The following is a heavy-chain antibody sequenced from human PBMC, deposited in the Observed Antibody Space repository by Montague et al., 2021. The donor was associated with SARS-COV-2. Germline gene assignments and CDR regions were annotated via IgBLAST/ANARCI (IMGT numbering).Heavy chain of an antibody. J-gene: IGHJ4*02. V-gene: IGHV4-39*01. CDR1: GDSIRNSDYS. D-gene: IGHD2-15*01. CDR2: IYNGGTT. Sequence: SETLSLTCTVSGDSIRNSDYSWGWVRQPPGKGLEWFGNIYNGGTTFYXPSLKSRVTIFVDTSKNQFSLKLSSVTAADTAVYYCATRTRYPQNDFGFWGQGTLVTVSS. CDR3: ATRTRYPQNDFGF.